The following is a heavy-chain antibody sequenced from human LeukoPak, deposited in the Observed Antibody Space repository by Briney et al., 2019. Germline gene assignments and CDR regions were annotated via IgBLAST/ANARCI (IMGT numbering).Heavy chain of an antibody. Sequence: VASVKVSCKASGYTFTTYDINWVRQATGQGLEWMGWMSPNSGNTGYAQNSQGRVTMTRNTSINTAYMELSSLRSEDTAVYYCATGRSGWLIDYWGQGTLVTVSS. D-gene: IGHD6-13*01. CDR3: ATGRSGWLIDY. J-gene: IGHJ4*02. V-gene: IGHV1-8*01. CDR1: GYTFTTYD. CDR2: MSPNSGNT.